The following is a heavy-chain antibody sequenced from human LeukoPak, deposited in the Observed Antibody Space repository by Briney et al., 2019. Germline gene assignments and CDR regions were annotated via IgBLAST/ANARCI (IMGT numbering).Heavy chain of an antibody. CDR2: IDDPTTV. Sequence: GGSLRLSCATSGFKFNLYAMTWVRQAPGKGLEWVSTIDDPTTVYYADSARGRFTISRDNSKSTLFLQLNSLRSDDTALYFCAKDAISGNARYDSFDVWGQGT. CDR3: AKDAISGNARYDSFDV. CDR1: GFKFNLYA. V-gene: IGHV3-23*01. D-gene: IGHD1-14*01. J-gene: IGHJ3*01.